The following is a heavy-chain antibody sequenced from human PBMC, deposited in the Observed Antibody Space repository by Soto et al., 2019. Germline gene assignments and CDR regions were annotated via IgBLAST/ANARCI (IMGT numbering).Heavy chain of an antibody. CDR2: IYYSGST. Sequence: SETLSLTCTVSGGSISSGGYYWSWIRQHPGKGLEWIGYIYYSGSTYYNPSLKSRVTISVDTSKNQFSLKLSSVTAADTAVYYCAREVGHIVVVTVGDDAFDIWGKGTMVTVSS. D-gene: IGHD2-21*02. CDR1: GGSISSGGYY. CDR3: AREVGHIVVVTVGDDAFDI. V-gene: IGHV4-31*03. J-gene: IGHJ3*02.